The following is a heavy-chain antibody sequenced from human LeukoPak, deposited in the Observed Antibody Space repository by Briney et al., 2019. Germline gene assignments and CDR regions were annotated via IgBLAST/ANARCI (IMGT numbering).Heavy chain of an antibody. CDR3: AKSEWLSARNAFDI. J-gene: IGHJ3*02. CDR1: GFTFSGYA. CDR2: ISNSGEST. D-gene: IGHD3-3*01. Sequence: GGSLRLSCAASGFTFSGYAMNWVRQAPGKGLEWVSSISNSGESTYYADSVKGRFTISRDNSKNTLYLQMNSLRVEDTAVYHCAKSEWLSARNAFDIWGQGTMVTVSS. V-gene: IGHV3-23*01.